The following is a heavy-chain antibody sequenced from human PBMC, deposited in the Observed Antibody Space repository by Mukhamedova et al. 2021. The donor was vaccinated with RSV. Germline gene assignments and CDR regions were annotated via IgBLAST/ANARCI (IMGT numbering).Heavy chain of an antibody. V-gene: IGHV1-8*01. J-gene: IGHJ4*02. D-gene: IGHD1-26*01. CDR3: ARGGRGGNYCVDY. Sequence: HGRVTMTRDTSINTAYMELSSLRSEDTAVYYCARGGRGGNYCVDYWGQGTLVTVSS.